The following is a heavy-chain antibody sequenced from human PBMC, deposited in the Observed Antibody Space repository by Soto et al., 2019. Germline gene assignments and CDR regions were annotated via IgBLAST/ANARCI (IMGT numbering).Heavy chain of an antibody. CDR2: IYYSGST. Sequence: SETLSLTCTVSGGSISSSNYYWGWIRQPPGKGLEWIGSIYYSGSTYYNPSLKSRVTISVDTSKNQFSLKLSSVTAADTAVYYCATQEVGGRYVYTFDPWGQGTLVTVS. D-gene: IGHD1-26*01. J-gene: IGHJ5*02. CDR1: GGSISSSNYY. CDR3: ATQEVGGRYVYTFDP. V-gene: IGHV4-39*01.